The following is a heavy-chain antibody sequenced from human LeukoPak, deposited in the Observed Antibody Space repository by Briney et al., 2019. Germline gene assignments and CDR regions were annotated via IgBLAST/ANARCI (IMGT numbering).Heavy chain of an antibody. J-gene: IGHJ6*03. CDR3: ARAVVGYYYMDV. V-gene: IGHV4-61*02. CDR1: GGPISSGSYY. CDR2: IYTSGST. D-gene: IGHD2-15*01. Sequence: SETLSLTCTVSGGPISSGSYYWSWIRQPAGKGLEWIGRIYTSGSTNYNPSLKSRVTISVDTSKNQFSLKLSSVTAADTAVYYCARAVVGYYYMDVWGKGTTVTISS.